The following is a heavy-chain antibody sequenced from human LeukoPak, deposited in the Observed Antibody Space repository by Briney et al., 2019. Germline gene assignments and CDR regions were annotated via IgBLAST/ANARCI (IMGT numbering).Heavy chain of an antibody. D-gene: IGHD3-22*01. Sequence: ASVKVSCKASGYTFTSYGVSWVRQAPGQGLEWMGWISAYNGNTNYAQKLQGRVTMTTDTSTSTAYMELRSLRSDDTAVYYCARGGGVAYYYDSSGYLRDQAFDIWGQGTMVTVSS. J-gene: IGHJ3*02. V-gene: IGHV1-18*01. CDR2: ISAYNGNT. CDR1: GYTFTSYG. CDR3: ARGGGVAYYYDSSGYLRDQAFDI.